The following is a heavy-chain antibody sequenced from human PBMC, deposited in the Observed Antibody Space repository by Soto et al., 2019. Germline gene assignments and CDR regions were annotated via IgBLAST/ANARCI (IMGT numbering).Heavy chain of an antibody. V-gene: IGHV3-15*01. CDR3: TTERRYSSSWYGRRDYYYGMDV. D-gene: IGHD6-13*01. J-gene: IGHJ6*02. CDR2: IKSKTDGGTT. Sequence: EVQLVESGGGLVKPGGSLRLSCAASGFTFSNAWMSWVRQAPGKGLEWVGCIKSKTDGGTTDYAAPVKGRFTISRDDSKNTLYLQMNSLKTEDTAVYYCTTERRYSSSWYGRRDYYYGMDVWGQGTTVTVSS. CDR1: GFTFSNAW.